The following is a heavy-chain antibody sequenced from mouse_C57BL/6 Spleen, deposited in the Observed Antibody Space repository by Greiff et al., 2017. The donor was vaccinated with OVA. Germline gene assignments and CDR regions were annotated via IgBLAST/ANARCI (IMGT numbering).Heavy chain of an antibody. V-gene: IGHV1-39*01. Sequence: VQLQQSGPELVKPGASVKISCKASGYSFTDYNMNWVKQSNGKSLEWIGVIIPNYGTTSYNQKFKGKATLTVDQSSSTAYMQLTSLTSEASAVCDCARPDSSSYWFAYWGQGTLVTVSA. J-gene: IGHJ3*01. CDR2: IIPNYGTT. CDR3: ARPDSSSYWFAY. D-gene: IGHD1-1*01. CDR1: GYSFTDYN.